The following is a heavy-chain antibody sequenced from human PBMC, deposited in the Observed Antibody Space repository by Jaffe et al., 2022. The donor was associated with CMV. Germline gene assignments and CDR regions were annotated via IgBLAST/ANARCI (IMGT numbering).Heavy chain of an antibody. J-gene: IGHJ4*02. CDR2: INPNSGGT. CDR3: ARGLPLPYYYDSSGYNY. Sequence: QVQLVQSGAEVKKPGASVKVSCKASGYTFTGYYMHWVRQAPGQGLEWMGWINPNSGGTNYAQKFQGRVTMTRDTSISTAYMELSRLRSDDTAVYYCARGLPLPYYYDSSGYNYWGQGTLVTVSS. V-gene: IGHV1-2*02. D-gene: IGHD3-22*01. CDR1: GYTFTGYY.